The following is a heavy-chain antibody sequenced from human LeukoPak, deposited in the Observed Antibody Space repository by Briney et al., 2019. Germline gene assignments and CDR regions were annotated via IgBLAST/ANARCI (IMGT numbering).Heavy chain of an antibody. J-gene: IGHJ6*02. D-gene: IGHD2-2*01. V-gene: IGHV3-30*18. CDR3: AKDLVVVPAAKRDYYYGMDV. Sequence: GGSLRLSCVASGFTFTSYGMHWVRQAPGKGLEWVAVISYDGSNKYYADSVKGRFTISRDNSKNTLYLQMNSLRAEDTAVYYCAKDLVVVPAAKRDYYYGMDVWGQGTTVTVSS. CDR2: ISYDGSNK. CDR1: GFTFTSYG.